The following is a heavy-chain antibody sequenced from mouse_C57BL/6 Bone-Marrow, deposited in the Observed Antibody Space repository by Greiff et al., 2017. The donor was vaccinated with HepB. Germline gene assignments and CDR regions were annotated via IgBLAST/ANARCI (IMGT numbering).Heavy chain of an antibody. J-gene: IGHJ1*03. CDR3: ARWGTYYDYSYWYFDV. CDR1: GYTFTSYW. D-gene: IGHD2-4*01. Sequence: VQLQQPGAELVRPGTSVKLSCKASGYTFTSYWMHWVKQRPGQGLEWIGVIDPSDSYTNYNQKFKGKATLTVDTSSSTAYMQLSSLTSEDSAVYYCARWGTYYDYSYWYFDVWGTGTTVTVSS. CDR2: IDPSDSYT. V-gene: IGHV1-59*01.